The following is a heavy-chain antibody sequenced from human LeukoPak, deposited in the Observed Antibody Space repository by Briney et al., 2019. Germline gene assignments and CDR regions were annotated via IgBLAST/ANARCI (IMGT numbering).Heavy chain of an antibody. D-gene: IGHD3-3*01. J-gene: IGHJ6*03. CDR3: ARHYYDFWSGYSRGKDYYMDV. V-gene: IGHV3-21*01. CDR1: GFTFSHYW. CDR2: ISSSSSYI. Sequence: SGGSLRLSCAASGFTFSHYWMSWVRQAPGKGLEWVSSISSSSSYIYYADSVKGRFTISRDNAKNSLYLQMNSLRAEDTAVYYCARHYYDFWSGYSRGKDYYMDVWGKGTTVTVSS.